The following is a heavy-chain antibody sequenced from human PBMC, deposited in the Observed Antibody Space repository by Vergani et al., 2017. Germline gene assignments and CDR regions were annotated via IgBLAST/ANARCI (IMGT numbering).Heavy chain of an antibody. J-gene: IGHJ2*01. V-gene: IGHV3-21*01. CDR2: ISSSSSYI. CDR3: ARDGDLGYCSGGSCCDWYFDL. Sequence: EVQLVESGGGLVKPGGSLRLSCAASGFTFSSYSMNWVRQAPGKGLEWVSSISSSSSYIYYADSVKGRFTISRDNAKNSLYLQMNSLRAEDTAVYYCARDGDLGYCSGGSCCDWYFDLWGRGTLVTVSS. CDR1: GFTFSSYS. D-gene: IGHD2-15*01.